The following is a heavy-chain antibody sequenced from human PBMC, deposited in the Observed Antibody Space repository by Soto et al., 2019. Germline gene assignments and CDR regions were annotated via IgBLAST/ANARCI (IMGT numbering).Heavy chain of an antibody. V-gene: IGHV3-48*02. CDR2: ISSSGSTI. CDR3: ARYSTAWYIDY. J-gene: IGHJ4*02. Sequence: EVQLVESGGGLVQPGGSLRLSCAASGFTFSSYHMNWVRQAPGKGLEWVSYISSSGSTIYYVDSVKGRFTISRDNAKNSLDLQMNSLRDEDTAVYYCARYSTAWYIDYWGQGTLVTVSS. D-gene: IGHD1-20*01. CDR1: GFTFSSYH.